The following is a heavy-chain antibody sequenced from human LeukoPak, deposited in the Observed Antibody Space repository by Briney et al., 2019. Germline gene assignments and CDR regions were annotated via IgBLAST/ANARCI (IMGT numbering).Heavy chain of an antibody. Sequence: SETLSLTCTVSGASISNYYWSWIRQPAGKGLEWIGRISTSGSTNYNPSLNSRVTISVDTSKNQFSLTLSSVTAADTAVYYCAGESSFVAVTGRGGWFDPWGQGTLVTVSS. J-gene: IGHJ5*02. D-gene: IGHD6-19*01. CDR2: ISTSGST. CDR1: GASISNYY. CDR3: AGESSFVAVTGRGGWFDP. V-gene: IGHV4-4*07.